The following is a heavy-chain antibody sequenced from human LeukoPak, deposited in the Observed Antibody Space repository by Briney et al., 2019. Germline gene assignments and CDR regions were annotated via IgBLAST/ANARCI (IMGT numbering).Heavy chain of an antibody. CDR3: ARDPRTLYSSGMDV. D-gene: IGHD6-19*01. CDR1: GFTLSSYS. V-gene: IGHV3-21*01. CDR2: ISSSSSYI. Sequence: GGSLRLSCAASGFTLSSYSMNWVRQAPGKGLEWVSSISSSSSYIYYADSVKGRFTISRDNAKNSLYLQMNSLRAEDTAVYYRARDPRTLYSSGMDVWGQGTTVTVSS. J-gene: IGHJ6*02.